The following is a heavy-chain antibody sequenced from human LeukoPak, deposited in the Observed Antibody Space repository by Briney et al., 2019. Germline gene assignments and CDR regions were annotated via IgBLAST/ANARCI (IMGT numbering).Heavy chain of an antibody. CDR1: GFTFRNYW. CDR3: VRDVSVPAGDWRANWFDP. CDR2: INRDGSST. Sequence: GGSLRLSCAASGFTFRNYWMHWVRQAPGKGLVWVSRINRDGSSTVYADSVKGRFTISRDNAKNTVYLQMNSLRAEDTAVYYCVRDVSVPAGDWRANWFDPWGQGTLVTVSS. J-gene: IGHJ5*02. V-gene: IGHV3-74*01. D-gene: IGHD2-2*01.